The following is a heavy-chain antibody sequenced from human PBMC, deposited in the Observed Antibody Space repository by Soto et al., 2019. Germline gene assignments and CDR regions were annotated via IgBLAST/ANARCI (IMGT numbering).Heavy chain of an antibody. V-gene: IGHV4-31*02. CDR2: IYYSGST. CDR3: ARDQPTGNYYGSGSYPY. Sequence: TLSLSWTVSGGSVSSGSYYWSWILQHPGKGLEWIGYIYYSGSTYYNPSLKSRVTISVDTSKNQFSLKLSSVTAADTAVYYCARDQPTGNYYGSGSYPYWGQGTLVTVSS. J-gene: IGHJ4*02. CDR1: GGSVSSGSYY. D-gene: IGHD3-10*01.